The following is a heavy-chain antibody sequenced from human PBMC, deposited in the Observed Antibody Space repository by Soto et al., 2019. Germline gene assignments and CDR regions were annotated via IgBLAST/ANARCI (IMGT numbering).Heavy chain of an antibody. V-gene: IGHV3-48*02. CDR3: AGDWGVLYHASHRHIPHLDS. J-gene: IGHJ4*02. D-gene: IGHD3-10*01. CDR2: ISIGDTSI. Sequence: EVQLVESGGGLVQPGGSLRLSCTAPAFTLSNNGMNWVRQAPGKGLEWISFISIGDTSIYYADSVKGRFTISRDRAKNSLYLQKNSMRDEDTAVYFCAGDWGVLYHASHRHIPHLDSWGQGTLVTVSS. CDR1: AFTLSNNG.